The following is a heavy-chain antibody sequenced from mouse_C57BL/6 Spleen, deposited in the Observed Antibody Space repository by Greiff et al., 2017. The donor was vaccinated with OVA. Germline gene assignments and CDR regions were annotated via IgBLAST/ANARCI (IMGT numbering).Heavy chain of an antibody. CDR2: FHPYNDDT. CDR1: GYTFTTYP. Sequence: VQLQQSGAELVKPGASVKMSCKASGYTFTTYPIEWMKQNHGQSLEWIGNFHPYNDDTKYNEKFKGKSTLTVEKSSSTVYLELSRLTSDDSAVYYCARPCYGSSWYFDVWGTGTTVTVSS. D-gene: IGHD1-1*01. V-gene: IGHV1-47*01. CDR3: ARPCYGSSWYFDV. J-gene: IGHJ1*03.